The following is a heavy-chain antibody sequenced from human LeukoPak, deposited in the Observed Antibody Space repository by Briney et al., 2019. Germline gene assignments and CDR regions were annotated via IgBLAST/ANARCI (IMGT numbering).Heavy chain of an antibody. V-gene: IGHV1-18*01. J-gene: IGHJ5*02. CDR1: GYTFTSYG. CDR3: ARDGAAAGRNWFDP. D-gene: IGHD6-13*01. Sequence: GASVKVSCKASGYTFTSYGISWVRQAPGQGLEWMGWISAHNGNTNYAQKLQGRVTMTTDTSTSTAYMELRSLRSDDTAVYYCARDGAAAGRNWFDPWGQGTLVTVSS. CDR2: ISAHNGNT.